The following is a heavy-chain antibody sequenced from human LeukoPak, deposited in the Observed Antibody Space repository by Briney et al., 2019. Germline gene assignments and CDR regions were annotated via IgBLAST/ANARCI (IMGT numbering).Heavy chain of an antibody. CDR2: ISSSTSTI. J-gene: IGHJ4*02. V-gene: IGHV3-48*01. D-gene: IGHD7-27*01. CDR3: VRGGRYWGDFDY. Sequence: PGGPLTLSCGACGFTFSSYSMHWGRQARGGALEGVSYISSSTSTIYYTDSEKGRFTISRDNANNSLDLQMNSLRAEDTAVYYCVRGGRYWGDFDYWGQGTLVTVSS. CDR1: GFTFSSYS.